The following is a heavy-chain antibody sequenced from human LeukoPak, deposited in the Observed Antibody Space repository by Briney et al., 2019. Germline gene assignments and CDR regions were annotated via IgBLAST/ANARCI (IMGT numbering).Heavy chain of an antibody. J-gene: IGHJ4*02. CDR2: IKHDGNEE. D-gene: IGHD3-16*02. CDR3: GYTNNFYH. V-gene: IGHV3-7*01. Sequence: GSLRLSCVASGLSISGQWMNWVRQAPGQGLEWVANIKHDGNEEHYVDSVKGRFTISRDDGRNSVSLQMNSVRAEDTAVYYCGYTNNFYHWGQGTLVVVSS. CDR1: GLSISGQW.